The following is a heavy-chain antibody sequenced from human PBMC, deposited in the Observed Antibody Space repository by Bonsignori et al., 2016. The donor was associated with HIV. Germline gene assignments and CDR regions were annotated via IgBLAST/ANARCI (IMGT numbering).Heavy chain of an antibody. CDR1: GGSISSGSYY. J-gene: IGHJ4*02. CDR3: ARVSGDFWSGYYRYYFDY. D-gene: IGHD3-3*01. CDR2: IYTSGST. V-gene: IGHV4-61*02. Sequence: SETLSLTCTVSGGSISSGSYYWSWIRQPAGKGLEWIGRIYTSGSTNYNPSLKSRVTISVDTSKNKFSLKLSSVTAADTAVYYCARVSGDFWSGYYRYYFDYWGQGTLVTVSS.